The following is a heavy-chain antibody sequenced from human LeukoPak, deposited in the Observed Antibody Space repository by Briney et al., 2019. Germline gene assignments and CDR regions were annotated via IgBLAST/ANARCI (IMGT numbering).Heavy chain of an antibody. CDR2: TSSSSSYI. CDR1: GFTFSSYS. Sequence: GGSLRLSCAASGFTFSSYSMNWVRQAPGKGLEWVSSTSSSSSYIYYADSVKGRFTISRDNAKNSLYLQMNSLRAEDTAVYYCARVLRGSGSYETWGQGTLVTVSS. CDR3: ARVLRGSGSYET. J-gene: IGHJ5*02. D-gene: IGHD3-10*01. V-gene: IGHV3-21*01.